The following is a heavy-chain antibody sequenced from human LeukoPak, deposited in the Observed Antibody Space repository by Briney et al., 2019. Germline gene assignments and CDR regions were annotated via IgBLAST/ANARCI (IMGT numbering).Heavy chain of an antibody. CDR2: INWNGGST. CDR3: AKDISQGYTFGSIEEDY. Sequence: GGSLRLSWAASGFTFDDYGMSWVRQAPGKGLEWVSGINWNGGSTGYADSVKGRFTISRDNSKNTLYLQMNSLGADDTAVYFCAKDISQGYTFGSIEEDYWGQGTLVTVSS. J-gene: IGHJ4*02. V-gene: IGHV3-20*04. CDR1: GFTFDDYG. D-gene: IGHD5-18*01.